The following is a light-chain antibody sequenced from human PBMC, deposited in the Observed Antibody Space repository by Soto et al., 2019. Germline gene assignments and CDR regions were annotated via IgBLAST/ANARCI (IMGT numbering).Light chain of an antibody. CDR1: SSDVGDYNY. CDR3: SSYTTSIVL. V-gene: IGLV2-14*01. CDR2: EVS. Sequence: QSALTQPASVSGSPGQSITISCTGSSSDVGDYNYVSWYQQHPGKAPKLMIYEVSNRPSGISNRFSGSKSGNTAFLTISGLQAEDEADYYCSSYTTSIVLFGGGTKLTVL. J-gene: IGLJ2*01.